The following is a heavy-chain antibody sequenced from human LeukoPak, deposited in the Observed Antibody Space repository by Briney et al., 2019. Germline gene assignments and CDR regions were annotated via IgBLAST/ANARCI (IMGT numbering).Heavy chain of an antibody. CDR2: IYHSGST. CDR1: GYSISSGYY. D-gene: IGHD4-11*01. J-gene: IGHJ3*02. Sequence: PSETLSLTCAVSGYSISSGYYWGWIRQPPGQGLEWIGSIYHSGSTYYNPSLKSRVTISVDTSKNQFSLKLSSVTAADTAVYYCARQPRSTVMTFDIWGQGTMVTVSS. V-gene: IGHV4-38-2*01. CDR3: ARQPRSTVMTFDI.